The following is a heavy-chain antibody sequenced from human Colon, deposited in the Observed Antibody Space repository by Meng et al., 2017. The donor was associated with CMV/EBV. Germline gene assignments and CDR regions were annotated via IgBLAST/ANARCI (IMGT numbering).Heavy chain of an antibody. CDR3: AKVGLGATTEIYYFDS. CDR2: IVTTGSAV. Sequence: GESLKISCAASGFTFSSYGMNWVRQAPGRGLEWVASIVTTGSAVYYADSVKGRFTISRDNAKNSLYLQMSSLSAEDTAVYYCAKVGLGATTEIYYFDSWGPGTLVTVSS. CDR1: GFTFSSYG. V-gene: IGHV3-21*01. J-gene: IGHJ4*02. D-gene: IGHD1-26*01.